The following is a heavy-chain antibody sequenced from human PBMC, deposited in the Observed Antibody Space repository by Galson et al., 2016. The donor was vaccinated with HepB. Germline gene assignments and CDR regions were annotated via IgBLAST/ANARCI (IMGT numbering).Heavy chain of an antibody. CDR3: ARGPVGGSSGFFFDY. Sequence: VKVSCKASGYTFTTYGIHWVRRAPGQRLEWMGWINAGNGDTRYSQKFQGRVTITRDTSTSTAYMELSGLTSEDTAVYYCARGPVGGSSGFFFDYWGQETLVTVSS. V-gene: IGHV1-3*01. J-gene: IGHJ4*02. D-gene: IGHD5-12*01. CDR1: GYTFTTYG. CDR2: INAGNGDT.